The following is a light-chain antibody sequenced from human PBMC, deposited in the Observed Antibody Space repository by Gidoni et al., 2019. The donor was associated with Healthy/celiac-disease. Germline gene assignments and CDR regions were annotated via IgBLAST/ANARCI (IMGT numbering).Light chain of an antibody. CDR3: QQSYSTPSFT. CDR1: QSISSQ. V-gene: IGKV1-39*01. CDR2: GPS. J-gene: IGKJ3*01. Sequence: IKISHSPSSLSASVGDRVTLTCRESQSISSQLTWYQQQPGKAPQLLSDGPSSLQSVVPSRLSASRSRTDFTLTISSLQPEDFATYYCQQSYSTPSFTFGPGTKVDIK.